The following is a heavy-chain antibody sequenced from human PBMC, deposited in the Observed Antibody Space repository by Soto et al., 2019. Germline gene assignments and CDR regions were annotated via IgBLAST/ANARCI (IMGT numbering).Heavy chain of an antibody. J-gene: IGHJ5*02. CDR1: GYTFTSYG. V-gene: IGHV1-18*01. CDR3: ANDNCSGGRCSGFDP. Sequence: ASVKVSCKSSGYTFTSYGISWVRRAPGQGLEWMGWISAYNGNTNYAQKLQGRVTMTTDTSTSTAYMERRSLRSKDTDVYYCANDNCSGGRCSGFDPWGQGTLVTVSS. D-gene: IGHD2-15*01. CDR2: ISAYNGNT.